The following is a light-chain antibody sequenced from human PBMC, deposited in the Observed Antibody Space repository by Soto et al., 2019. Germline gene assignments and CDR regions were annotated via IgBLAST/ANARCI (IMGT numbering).Light chain of an antibody. CDR3: QQYYSYPIT. CDR2: AAS. J-gene: IGKJ5*01. V-gene: IGKV1-12*01. Sequence: DIQMTQSPSSVSASVGDRVTITCRASQGINSWLAWYQQKPGEAPKLLIYAASTLQSGVPSRFSGSGSGTDFTLTISCPQSEDFATYYCQQYYSYPITFGQGTRLEIK. CDR1: QGINSW.